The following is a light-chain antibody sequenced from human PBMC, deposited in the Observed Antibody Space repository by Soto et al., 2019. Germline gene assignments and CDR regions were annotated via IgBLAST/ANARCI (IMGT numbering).Light chain of an antibody. J-gene: IGKJ4*01. Sequence: DIQMTQSPSSLSASVGDRVTITCRASPGISNSLAWYQQKPGKAPYLLIFAAFTLRSGVPSRFSGSGSGTDITLTISSLQPEDVATYYCQNYNTAPLFGGGTKVEIK. CDR1: PGISNS. CDR3: QNYNTAPL. CDR2: AAF. V-gene: IGKV1-27*01.